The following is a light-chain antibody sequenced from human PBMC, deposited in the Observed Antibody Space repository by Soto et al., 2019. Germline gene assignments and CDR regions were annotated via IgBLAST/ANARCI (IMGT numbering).Light chain of an antibody. CDR3: SSCTSTSSLVV. V-gene: IGLV2-14*03. J-gene: IGLJ2*01. CDR1: SSDVGGYNY. Sequence: QSVLTQPASVSGPPGQSITISCTGTSSDVGGYNYVSWYQQHPGKAPKLMIYDVSNRPSGVSNRFSGSKSGNTASLTISGLQAEDEAAYYCSSCTSTSSLVVFGGGTKVTVL. CDR2: DVS.